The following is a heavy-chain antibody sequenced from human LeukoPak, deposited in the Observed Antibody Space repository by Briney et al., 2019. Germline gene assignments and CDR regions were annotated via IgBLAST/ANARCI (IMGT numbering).Heavy chain of an antibody. CDR2: FGGRGGST. J-gene: IGHJ4*02. V-gene: IGHV3-23*01. Sequence: AFGGRGGSTDYADSVKGRFTISRDNSKNTLYLQMNSLRAEDTAVYYCAEDILRFLEWLSSPGGDWGQGTLVTVSS. D-gene: IGHD3-3*01. CDR3: AEDILRFLEWLSSPGGD.